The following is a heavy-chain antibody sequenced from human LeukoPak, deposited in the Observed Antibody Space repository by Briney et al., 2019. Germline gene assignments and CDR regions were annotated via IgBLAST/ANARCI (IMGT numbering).Heavy chain of an antibody. CDR1: GGSIRSYY. CDR2: IYYSGST. V-gene: IGHV4-59*01. J-gene: IGHJ4*02. D-gene: IGHD5-18*01. CDR3: ARVGYSYGYSSFDY. Sequence: SETLSLTCTVSGGSIRSYYWSWIRQPPGKGLEWIGYIYYSGSTNYNPSLKSRVTISVDTSKNQFSLKLSSVTAADTAVYYCARVGYSYGYSSFDYWGQGTLVAVSS.